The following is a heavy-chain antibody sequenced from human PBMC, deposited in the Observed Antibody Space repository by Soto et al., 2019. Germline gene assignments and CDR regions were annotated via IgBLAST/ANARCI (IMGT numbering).Heavy chain of an antibody. Sequence: ASLKLSCKASGYTFTSYVISWVRQAPGQGLEWMGWISAYNGNTNYAQKLQGRVTMTTDTSTSTAYMELRSLRSDDTAVYYCATYRSFVVASTTPTYYYYYTAVWSKGTTVTGSS. CDR2: ISAYNGNT. D-gene: IGHD2-15*01. CDR1: GYTFTSYV. J-gene: IGHJ6*03. CDR3: ATYRSFVVASTTPTYYYYYTAV. V-gene: IGHV1-18*01.